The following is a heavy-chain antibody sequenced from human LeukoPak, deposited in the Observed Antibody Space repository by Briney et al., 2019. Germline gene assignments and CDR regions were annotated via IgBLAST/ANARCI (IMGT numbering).Heavy chain of an antibody. D-gene: IGHD6-13*01. CDR1: GGSISSYY. CDR2: IYYSGST. J-gene: IGHJ4*02. Sequence: PSETLSLTCTVSGGSISSYYWSWIRQPPGKGLEWIGYIYYSGSTNYNPSLKSRVTISIDTSKNQFSLKLSSVTAADTAVYYCARPGSGSWLTFDYWGQGTLVTVSS. CDR3: ARPGSGSWLTFDY. V-gene: IGHV4-59*08.